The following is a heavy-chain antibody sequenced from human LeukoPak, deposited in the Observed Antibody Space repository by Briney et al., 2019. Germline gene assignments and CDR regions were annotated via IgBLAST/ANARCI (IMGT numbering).Heavy chain of an antibody. CDR3: AKLRSGSYVLRWFDP. CDR2: ISGSGGST. V-gene: IGHV3-23*01. J-gene: IGHJ5*02. CDR1: GFTFSSYA. Sequence: PGGSLRLSCAASGFTFSSYAMSWVRQAPGKGLEWVSAISGSGGSTYYADSVKGRFTISRDNSKNTLYLQMNSLRAEDTAVYYCAKLRSGSYVLRWFDPWGQGTLVIVSS. D-gene: IGHD1-26*01.